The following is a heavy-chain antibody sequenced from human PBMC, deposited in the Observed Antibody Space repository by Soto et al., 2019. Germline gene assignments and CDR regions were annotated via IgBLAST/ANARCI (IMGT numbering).Heavy chain of an antibody. V-gene: IGHV1-69*13. Sequence: ASVKVSCKASGGTFSSYAISWVRQAPGQGLEWMGGIIPIFGTANYAQKFQGRVTITADESTSTAYIELSSLRSEDTAVYYCAALGGYSYGYLYWGQGTLVTVSS. J-gene: IGHJ4*02. D-gene: IGHD5-18*01. CDR3: AALGGYSYGYLY. CDR1: GGTFSSYA. CDR2: IIPIFGTA.